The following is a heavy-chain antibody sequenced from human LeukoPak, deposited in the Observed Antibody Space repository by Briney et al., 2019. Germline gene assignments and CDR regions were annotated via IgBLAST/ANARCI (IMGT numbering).Heavy chain of an antibody. CDR3: TMVRGVILSKRVQFDP. CDR2: INPNSGGT. Sequence: ASVKVSCKASGYTFTGYYMHWVRQAPGQGLEWMGWINPNSGGTNYAQKFQGRVTMTRDTSISTAYMELSSLRSEDTAVYYCTMVRGVILSKRVQFDPWGQGTLVTVSS. CDR1: GYTFTGYY. D-gene: IGHD3-10*01. J-gene: IGHJ5*02. V-gene: IGHV1-2*02.